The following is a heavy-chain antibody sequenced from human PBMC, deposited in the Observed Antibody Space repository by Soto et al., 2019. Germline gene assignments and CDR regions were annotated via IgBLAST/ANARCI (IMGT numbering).Heavy chain of an antibody. CDR2: ISSSSSYI. Sequence: GGSLRLSCAASGFTFSSYSMNWVRQAPGKGLEWVSSISSSSSYIYYADSVKGRFTISRDNAKNSLYLQMNSLRAEDTAVYYCARDLDILTGYYTGFSGYWGQGTLVTVSS. CDR3: ARDLDILTGYYTGFSGY. J-gene: IGHJ4*02. D-gene: IGHD3-9*01. CDR1: GFTFSSYS. V-gene: IGHV3-21*01.